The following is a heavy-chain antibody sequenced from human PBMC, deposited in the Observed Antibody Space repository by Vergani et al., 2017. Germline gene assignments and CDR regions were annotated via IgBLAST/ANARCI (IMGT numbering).Heavy chain of an antibody. J-gene: IGHJ6*02. CDR3: ARHPALCSSTSCYARLGYYGMDV. CDR2: IYPGDSDT. V-gene: IGHV5-51*01. D-gene: IGHD2-2*01. Sequence: EVQLVQSGAEVKKPGESLKISCKGSGYSFTSYWIGWVRQMPGKSLEWMGIIYPGDSDTRYSPSFQGQVTISADKSISTAYLQWSSLKASDTAMYYCARHPALCSSTSCYARLGYYGMDVWGQGTTVTVSS. CDR1: GYSFTSYW.